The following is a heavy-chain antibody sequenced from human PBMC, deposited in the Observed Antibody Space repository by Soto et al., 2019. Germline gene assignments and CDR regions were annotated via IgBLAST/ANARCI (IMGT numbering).Heavy chain of an antibody. V-gene: IGHV1-3*01. CDR3: AGERGIVVVTAIGDY. J-gene: IGHJ4*02. CDR1: GYTFTSYA. CDR2: INAGNGNT. D-gene: IGHD2-21*02. Sequence: QVQLVQSGAEVKKPGASVKVSCKAPGYTFTSYAMHWVRQAPGQRLERMGWINAGNGNTKYSQKFQGRVTITRDTSASTAYMELSSLRSEDTAVYYCAGERGIVVVTAIGDYWGQGTLVTVSS.